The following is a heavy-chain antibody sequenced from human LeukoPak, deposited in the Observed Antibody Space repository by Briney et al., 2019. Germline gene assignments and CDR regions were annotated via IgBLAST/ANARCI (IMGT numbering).Heavy chain of an antibody. V-gene: IGHV4-34*01. CDR2: INHSGST. Sequence: PSETLTLTYAVYGGSFSGYYWSWIRQPPRKGLEWIGEINHSGSTNYNPSLKSRVTISVDTSKNQFSLKLSSVTAADTAVYYCARVPIVAYVDIWGKGTTVTVSS. D-gene: IGHD6-13*01. J-gene: IGHJ6*03. CDR3: ARVPIVAYVDI. CDR1: GGSFSGYY.